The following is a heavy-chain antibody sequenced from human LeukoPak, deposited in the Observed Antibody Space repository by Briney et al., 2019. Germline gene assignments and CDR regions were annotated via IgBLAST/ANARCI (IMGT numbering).Heavy chain of an antibody. CDR3: ARGRDGSGWYPVDGFDI. CDR1: GFSFSDYI. Sequence: AGGSLRLSCSASGFSFSDYIMNWVRQAPGKGLEWVSSANGRSTTLYYAASVKGRFTISRDNAKNSVFLHMNSLRAEDTAVYYCARGRDGSGWYPVDGFDIWGQGTMVAVSS. V-gene: IGHV3-48*01. J-gene: IGHJ3*02. CDR2: ANGRSTTL. D-gene: IGHD6-19*01.